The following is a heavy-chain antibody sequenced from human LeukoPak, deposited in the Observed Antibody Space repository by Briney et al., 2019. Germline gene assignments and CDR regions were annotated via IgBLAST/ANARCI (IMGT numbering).Heavy chain of an antibody. J-gene: IGHJ5*02. CDR2: ISGSGGST. CDR3: AKTTRDFMTTASNWFDP. CDR1: GFTFSSYA. Sequence: GGSLRLSCAASGFTFSSYAMCWVRQAPGKGLEWVSTISGSGGSTYYADSVKGRFTISRDNSKNTVFLQMNSLRAEDTAIYYCAKTTRDFMTTASNWFDPWGQGTLVTVSS. D-gene: IGHD4-17*01. V-gene: IGHV3-23*01.